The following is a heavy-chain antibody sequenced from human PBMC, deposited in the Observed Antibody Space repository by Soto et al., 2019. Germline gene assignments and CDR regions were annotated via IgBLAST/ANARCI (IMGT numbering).Heavy chain of an antibody. Sequence: SGGTFSSYAISWVRQAPGQGLEWMGGIIPIFGTANYAQKFQGRVTITADESTSTAYMELSSLRSEDTAVYYCARFDCSSTSCYESWFDPWGQGTLVTVSS. J-gene: IGHJ5*02. V-gene: IGHV1-69*01. CDR1: GGTFSSYA. CDR2: IIPIFGTA. D-gene: IGHD2-2*01. CDR3: ARFDCSSTSCYESWFDP.